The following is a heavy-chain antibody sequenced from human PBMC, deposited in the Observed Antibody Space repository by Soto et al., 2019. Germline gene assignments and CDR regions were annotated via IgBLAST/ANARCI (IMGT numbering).Heavy chain of an antibody. CDR3: ARWPLGYYDFWSGHNTTVNDYYFDY. CDR2: INHSGST. D-gene: IGHD3-3*01. J-gene: IGHJ4*02. V-gene: IGHV4-34*01. CDR1: GGSFSGYY. Sequence: SETLSLTCAVYGGSFSGYYWSWIRQPPGKGLEWIGEINHSGSTNYNPSLKSRVTISVDTSKNQFSLKLSSVTATDTAVYYCARWPLGYYDFWSGHNTTVNDYYFDYWGQGTLVTVSS.